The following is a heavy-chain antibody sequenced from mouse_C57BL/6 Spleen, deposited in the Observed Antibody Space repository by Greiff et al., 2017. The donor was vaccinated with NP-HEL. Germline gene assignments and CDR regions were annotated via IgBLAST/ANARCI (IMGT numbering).Heavy chain of an antibody. V-gene: IGHV1-59*01. Sequence: QVQLQQPGAELVRPGTSVKLSCKASGYTFTSYWMHWVKQRPGQGLEWIGVIDPSDSYTNYNQKFKGKATLTVDTSSSTAYMQRSSLTSEDSAVYYCAREGFITTVVATGWDYWGQGTSVTVSS. J-gene: IGHJ4*01. CDR1: GYTFTSYW. CDR3: AREGFITTVVATGWDY. CDR2: IDPSDSYT. D-gene: IGHD1-1*01.